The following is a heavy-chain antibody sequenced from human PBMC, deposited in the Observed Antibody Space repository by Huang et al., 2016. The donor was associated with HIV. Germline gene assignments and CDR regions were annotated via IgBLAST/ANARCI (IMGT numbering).Heavy chain of an antibody. CDR1: GGTFKKYA. V-gene: IGHV1-69*13. Sequence: QVNLVQSGAEVRKPGSSVKVSCKASGGTFKKYAISWVRQAPGQGLEWMVAGIPLYGSGEYAEKFQDRGTVTADGSTNTAYLELDRLTSEDTAVYYCAKVAAGQPFHFYYYMDAWGDGTTVIVSS. J-gene: IGHJ6*03. D-gene: IGHD3-3*02. CDR2: GIPLYGSG. CDR3: AKVAAGQPFHFYYYMDA.